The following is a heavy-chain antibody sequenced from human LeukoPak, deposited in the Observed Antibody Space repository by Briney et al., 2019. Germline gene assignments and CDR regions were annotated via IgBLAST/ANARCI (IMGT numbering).Heavy chain of an antibody. CDR2: INANSGGR. Sequence: ASXKVSCKGSGYTFTGYNMHWVGQAREQGVEGMGRINANSGGRNYEQKFQGRGSITRDTAKCKDYMELKRLRYTDTAAYDCERDSPYESLGFWGQETLVTVSS. V-gene: IGHV1-2*06. CDR1: GYTFTGYN. J-gene: IGHJ4*02. D-gene: IGHD2-8*01. CDR3: ERDSPYESLGF.